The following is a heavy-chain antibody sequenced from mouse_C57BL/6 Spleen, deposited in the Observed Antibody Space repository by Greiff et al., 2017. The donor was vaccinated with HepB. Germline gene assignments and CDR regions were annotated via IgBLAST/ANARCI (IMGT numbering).Heavy chain of an antibody. Sequence: EVMLVESGGGLVKSGGSLKLSCAASGFTFSSYAMSWVRQTPEKRLEWVATISDGGSYTYYPDNVKGRFTIARDNAKNNLYLQMSHLKSEDTAMYFCARDGEVLGAMDGWGQGTSVTVSS. J-gene: IGHJ4*01. CDR1: GFTFSSYA. V-gene: IGHV5-4*01. D-gene: IGHD2-14*01. CDR3: ARDGEVLGAMDG. CDR2: ISDGGSYT.